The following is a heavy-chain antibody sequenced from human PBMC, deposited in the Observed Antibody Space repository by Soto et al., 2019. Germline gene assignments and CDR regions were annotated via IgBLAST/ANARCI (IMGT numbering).Heavy chain of an antibody. D-gene: IGHD2-15*01. J-gene: IGHJ4*02. CDR1: GFTFSSYS. Sequence: GGSLRLSCAASGFTFSSYSMNWVRQAPGKGLEWVSSISSSSSYIYYADSVKGRFTISRDNAKNSLYLQMNSLRAEDTAVYYCARDPGAGCSGGSCYRYYFDYWGQGTLVTVSS. CDR2: ISSSSSYI. V-gene: IGHV3-21*01. CDR3: ARDPGAGCSGGSCYRYYFDY.